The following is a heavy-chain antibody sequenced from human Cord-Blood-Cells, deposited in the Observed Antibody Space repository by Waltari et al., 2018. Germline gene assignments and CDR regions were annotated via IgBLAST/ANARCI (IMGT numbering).Heavy chain of an antibody. CDR2: RNPTRGGT. CDR1: GYTFTGYY. D-gene: IGHD6-13*01. V-gene: IGHV1-2*02. Sequence: QVQLVQSGAEVKKPGASVKVSCKASGYTFTGYYMHWLRQAPGQGLEWMGWRNPTRGGTNHAQKFQGRVTMTRDTSISTAYMELSRLRSDDTAVYYCARAWYSSSWYANAFDIWGQGTMVTVSS. CDR3: ARAWYSSSWYANAFDI. J-gene: IGHJ3*02.